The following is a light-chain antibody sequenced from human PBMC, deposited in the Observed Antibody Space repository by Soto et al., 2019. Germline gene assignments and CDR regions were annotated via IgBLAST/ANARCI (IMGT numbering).Light chain of an antibody. J-gene: IGKJ4*01. CDR2: GAS. CDR1: QSVSSSY. CDR3: HQYDSSPLS. Sequence: EIVLTQSPGTLSLSPGERATLSCRASQSVSSSYLAWYQQKPGQAPRLLIYGASSRATGIPDGFSGSGYGTDFTLTISRLEPEDFAVYYCHQYDSSPLSFGGGTKVEIK. V-gene: IGKV3-20*01.